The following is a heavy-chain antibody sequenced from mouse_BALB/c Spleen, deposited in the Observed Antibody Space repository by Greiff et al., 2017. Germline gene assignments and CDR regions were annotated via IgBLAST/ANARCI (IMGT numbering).Heavy chain of an antibody. CDR3: TRDYYGSSSFAY. CDR1: GYTFTSYY. Sequence: HVQLQQSGAELVKPGASVKLSCKASGYTFTSYYMYWVKQRPGQGLEWIGEINPSNGGTNFNEKFKSKATLTVDKSSSTAYMQLSSLTSEDSAVYYCTRDYYGSSSFAYWGQGTLVTVSA. V-gene: IGHV1S81*02. J-gene: IGHJ3*01. CDR2: INPSNGGT. D-gene: IGHD1-1*01.